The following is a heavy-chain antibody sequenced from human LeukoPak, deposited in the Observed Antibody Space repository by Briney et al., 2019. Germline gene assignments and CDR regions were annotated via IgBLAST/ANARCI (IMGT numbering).Heavy chain of an antibody. J-gene: IGHJ4*02. CDR2: ISSSGSTI. CDR1: GFTFSDYY. Sequence: GGSLRLSCAASGFTFSDYYMSWIRQAPGKGLEWVSYISSSGSTIYYADSVKGRFTISRDNAKNSLYLQMNSLRAEDTAVYYCAGELVPGDYFDYWGQGTLVTVSS. D-gene: IGHD6-13*01. V-gene: IGHV3-11*01. CDR3: AGELVPGDYFDY.